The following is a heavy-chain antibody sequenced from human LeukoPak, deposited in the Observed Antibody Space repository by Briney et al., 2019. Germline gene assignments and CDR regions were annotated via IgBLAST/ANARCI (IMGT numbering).Heavy chain of an antibody. Sequence: PGGSLRLSCAASGFTVHSNYMSWVRQAPGKGLEWVSVIDRSGVAHYADSVKGRFTISRDNSKNTVYLLMNSLRTEDTAVYYCGRSRRINASLYYYMDVWGKGTTVTVSS. CDR2: IDRSGVA. J-gene: IGHJ6*03. CDR3: GRSRRINASLYYYMDV. CDR1: GFTVHSNY. V-gene: IGHV3-53*01. D-gene: IGHD2-15*01.